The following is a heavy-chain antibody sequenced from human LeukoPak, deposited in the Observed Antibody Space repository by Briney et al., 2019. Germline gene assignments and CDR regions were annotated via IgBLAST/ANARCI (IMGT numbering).Heavy chain of an antibody. V-gene: IGHV3-7*01. J-gene: IGHJ6*03. CDR1: GFTVSSNY. CDR3: ARDVNYYYYMDV. Sequence: GGSLRLSCAASGFTVSSNYMNWVRQAPGKGLEWVANIKEDGSEKYYVDSVKGRFTISRDSARNSLYLQMNSLRAEDTAVYYCARDVNYYYYMDVWGKGTTVTVSS. CDR2: IKEDGSEK.